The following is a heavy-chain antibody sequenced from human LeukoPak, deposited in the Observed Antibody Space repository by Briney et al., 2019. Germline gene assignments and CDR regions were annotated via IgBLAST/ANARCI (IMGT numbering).Heavy chain of an antibody. CDR1: GGSISSSSYY. CDR2: IYYSGST. CDR3: ARDGAVGYCSSTSCRNWFDP. D-gene: IGHD2-2*01. J-gene: IGHJ5*02. V-gene: IGHV4-39*07. Sequence: SETLSLTCTVSGGSISSSSYYWGWIRQPPGKGLEWIGSIYYSGSTYYNPSLKSRVTISVDTSKNQFSLKLSSVTAADTAVYYCARDGAVGYCSSTSCRNWFDPWGQGTLVTVSS.